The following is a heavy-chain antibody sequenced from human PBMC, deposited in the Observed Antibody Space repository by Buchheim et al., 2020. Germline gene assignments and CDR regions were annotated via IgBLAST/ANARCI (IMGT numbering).Heavy chain of an antibody. V-gene: IGHV4-34*01. CDR2: INHSGST. D-gene: IGHD7-27*01. Sequence: QVQLQQWGAGLLKPSETLSLTCAVYGGSFSGYSWSWIRQPPGKGLEWIGEINHSGSTNYNPSLKSRVTISVDTSKNQFSMKLSSVTAADTAVYYCAGGWGLLFYLRQFDPWGQGTL. CDR3: AGGWGLLFYLRQFDP. CDR1: GGSFSGYS. J-gene: IGHJ5*02.